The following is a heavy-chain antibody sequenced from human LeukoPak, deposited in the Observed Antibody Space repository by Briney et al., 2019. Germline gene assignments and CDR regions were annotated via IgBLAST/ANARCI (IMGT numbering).Heavy chain of an antibody. CDR3: ARDYGVWSGYYATNFDY. D-gene: IGHD3-3*01. V-gene: IGHV1-46*01. CDR1: GYTFTSYY. J-gene: IGHJ4*02. CDR2: INPNGGST. Sequence: ASVKVSCKASGYTFTSYYMHWVRQAPGQGLEWMGIINPNGGSTSYAQKSQGRVTMTRDMSTSTVYMELSSLRSEDTAVYYCARDYGVWSGYYATNFDYWGQGTLVTVSS.